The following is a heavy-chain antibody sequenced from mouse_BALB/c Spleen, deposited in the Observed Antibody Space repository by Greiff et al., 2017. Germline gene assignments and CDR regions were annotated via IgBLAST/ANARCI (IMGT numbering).Heavy chain of an antibody. Sequence: VESGGGLVKPGGSLKLSCAASGFAFSSYDMSWVRQTPEKRLEWVAYISSGGGSTYYPDTVKGRFTISRDNAKNTLYLQMSSLKSEDTAMYYCARHDGYSFDYWGQGTTLTVSS. J-gene: IGHJ2*01. D-gene: IGHD2-3*01. CDR3: ARHDGYSFDY. V-gene: IGHV5-12-1*01. CDR2: ISSGGGST. CDR1: GFAFSSYD.